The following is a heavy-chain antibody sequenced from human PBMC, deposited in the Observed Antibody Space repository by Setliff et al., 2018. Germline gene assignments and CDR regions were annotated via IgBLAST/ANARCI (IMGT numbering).Heavy chain of an antibody. CDR1: GYTFSANA. Sequence: VKVSCKASGYTFSANAIHWVRQAPGQRLEWMGFIYTDNGNTKYSKNFQDRVAITRDTSASTACMELSSLTSEDTAVYFCARGSRGFDYWGQGALVTVPS. J-gene: IGHJ4*02. V-gene: IGHV1-3*04. CDR2: IYTDNGNT. CDR3: ARGSRGFDY.